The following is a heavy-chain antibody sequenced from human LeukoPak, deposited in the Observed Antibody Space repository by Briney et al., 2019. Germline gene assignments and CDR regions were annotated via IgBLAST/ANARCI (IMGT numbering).Heavy chain of an antibody. V-gene: IGHV3-23*01. CDR1: GFTFSSYA. J-gene: IGHJ6*02. Sequence: PGGSLRLSCAASGFTFSSYAMSWVRQAPGKGLEWVSAISGSGGSTYYADSVKGRFTISRDNSKNTLYLQMNSLRAEDTAVYYCAKVPYSSSWYRYYGMDVWGQGTTVTVSS. CDR2: ISGSGGST. D-gene: IGHD6-13*01. CDR3: AKVPYSSSWYRYYGMDV.